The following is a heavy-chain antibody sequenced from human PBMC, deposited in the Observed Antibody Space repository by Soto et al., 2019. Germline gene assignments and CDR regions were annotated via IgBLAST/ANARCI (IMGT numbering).Heavy chain of an antibody. CDR3: ARDLAAGDL. CDR1: GYAFINYY. Sequence: ASVKVSCKAAGYAFINYYIHWVRQAPGQGLEWMAIINPMGGSTNYAQEFQGRVTLTSDTSTSTVYMELSSLRFEDTALFYCARDLAAGDLWGQGTLVTVSS. CDR2: INPMGGST. D-gene: IGHD6-13*01. V-gene: IGHV1-46*01. J-gene: IGHJ5*02.